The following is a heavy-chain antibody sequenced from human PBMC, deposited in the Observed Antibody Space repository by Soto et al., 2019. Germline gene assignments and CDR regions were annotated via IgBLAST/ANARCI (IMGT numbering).Heavy chain of an antibody. CDR2: FSGGRDTT. Sequence: GGSLRLSCVDSGFTLSSYAMSWVRQAPGQRLEWVATFSGGRDTTWHADSVKGRFTVSRDSSKNTLSLQMNSLRPEDTALYYCAKATSATCTGSICYSFDYWGQGTLVTVSS. D-gene: IGHD2-21*01. CDR3: AKATSATCTGSICYSFDY. V-gene: IGHV3-23*01. J-gene: IGHJ4*02. CDR1: GFTLSSYA.